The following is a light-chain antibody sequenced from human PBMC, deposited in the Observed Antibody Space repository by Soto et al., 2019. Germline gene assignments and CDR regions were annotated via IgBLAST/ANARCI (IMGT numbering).Light chain of an antibody. CDR2: GAS. CDR3: QQYGSSRT. CDR1: QSVSSSY. Sequence: EIVLTQSPGTLSLSPGERATLSCRASQSVSSSYSAWYQQKPGQAPRLLIYGASSRATGIPDRFSGSGSGTDFTLTISRLEPEDFAVYYCQQYGSSRTFGPGTKVDIK. J-gene: IGKJ3*01. V-gene: IGKV3-20*01.